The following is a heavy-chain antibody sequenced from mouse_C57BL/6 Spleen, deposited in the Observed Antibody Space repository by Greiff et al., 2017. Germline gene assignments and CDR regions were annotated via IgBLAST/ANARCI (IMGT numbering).Heavy chain of an antibody. V-gene: IGHV14-3*01. J-gene: IGHJ2*01. CDR1: GFNIKNTY. D-gene: IGHD1-1*01. CDR2: IDPANGNT. CDR3: ARIHYYGSSYYFDY. Sequence: VQLKESVAELVRPGASVKLSCTASGFNIKNTYMHWVKQRPEQGLEWIGRIDPANGNTKYAPKFQGKATITADTSSNTAYLQLSNLTSEDTAIYYCARIHYYGSSYYFDYWGQGTTLTVSS.